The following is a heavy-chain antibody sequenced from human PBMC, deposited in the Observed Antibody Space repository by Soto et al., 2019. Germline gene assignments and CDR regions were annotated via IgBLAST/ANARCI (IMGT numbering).Heavy chain of an antibody. D-gene: IGHD4-17*01. J-gene: IGHJ4*02. CDR3: AREGPYDYEAY. V-gene: IGHV3-53*01. CDR1: GFTVSSNY. Sequence: GGSLRLSCAASGFTVSSNYMSWVRQAPGKGLEWVSVIYSGGSTYYADSVKGRFTISRDNSKNTLYLQMNSLRAEDTAVYYCAREGPYDYEAYWGQGTLVTVSS. CDR2: IYSGGST.